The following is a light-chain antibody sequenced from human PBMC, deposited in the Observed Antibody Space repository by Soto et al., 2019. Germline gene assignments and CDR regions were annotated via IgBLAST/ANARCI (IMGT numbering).Light chain of an antibody. V-gene: IGKV1-12*01. CDR3: QQAYSFPLT. Sequence: DIQMTQSLSSVSASVGDRVTITCRASQGIRYWLAWYQQKPGKAPKMLIKGASSLQAGVPSRFSGSGSGTDFSLTIISLQPEDSATYYCQQAYSFPLTLGGGTKVEI. CDR1: QGIRYW. CDR2: GAS. J-gene: IGKJ4*01.